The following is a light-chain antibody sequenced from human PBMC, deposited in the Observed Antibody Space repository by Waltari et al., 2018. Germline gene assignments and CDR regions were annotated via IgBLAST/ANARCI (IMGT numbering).Light chain of an antibody. J-gene: IGLJ3*02. Sequence: QSALTQPASVSGSPGQSITISCTGTSNDCGGYNYASWCQQHPGKPPKLMLYDVNNRPSGVSNRFSGSKSGNTASLTISGLQTEDEADYYCSSYSTSGTWVFGGGTKLAVL. CDR2: DVN. V-gene: IGLV2-14*03. CDR1: SNDCGGYNY. CDR3: SSYSTSGTWV.